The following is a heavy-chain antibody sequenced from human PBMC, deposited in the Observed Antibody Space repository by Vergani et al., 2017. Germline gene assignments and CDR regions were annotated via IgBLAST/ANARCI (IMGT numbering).Heavy chain of an antibody. CDR1: GGTFSSYA. Sequence: QVQLVQSGAEVKKPGSSVKVSCKASGGTFSSYAISWVRQAPGQGLEWMGGIIPIFGTANYAQKFQGRVTITADESTSTAYMELSSLRSEDTAVYYCARDDPSDYGDYYDAFDIWAQGTMVTVSS. CDR3: ARDDPSDYGDYYDAFDI. D-gene: IGHD4-17*01. CDR2: IIPIFGTA. V-gene: IGHV1-69*01. J-gene: IGHJ3*02.